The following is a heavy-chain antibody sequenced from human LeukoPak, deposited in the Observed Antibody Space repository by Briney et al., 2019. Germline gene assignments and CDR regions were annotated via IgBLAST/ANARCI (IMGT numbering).Heavy chain of an antibody. CDR2: IDPNSGVT. J-gene: IGHJ3*01. CDR1: GYTLTDNH. D-gene: IGHD7-27*01. Sequence: GASVKVSCKASGYTLTDNHLYWVRQAPGQGLEWMGWIDPNSGVTNFAQNFQGRLTMTTDTSISTAYMELSRLTSDDTTVYYGARELGINAFDVWGQGTLVTV. V-gene: IGHV1-2*02. CDR3: ARELGINAFDV.